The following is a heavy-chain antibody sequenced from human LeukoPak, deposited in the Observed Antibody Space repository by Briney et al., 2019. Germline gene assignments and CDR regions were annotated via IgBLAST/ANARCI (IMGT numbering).Heavy chain of an antibody. V-gene: IGHV3-7*01. CDR3: ARGHPSGWPMRGNWFDP. CDR1: GFTFSSYW. D-gene: IGHD6-19*01. CDR2: IKQDGSEK. Sequence: GGSLRLSCAASGFTFSSYWMSWVRQAPGKGLEWVANIKQDGSEKYYVDSVKGRFTISRDNAKNSLYLQMNSLRAEDTAVYYCARGHPSGWPMRGNWFDPWGQGTLVTVSS. J-gene: IGHJ5*02.